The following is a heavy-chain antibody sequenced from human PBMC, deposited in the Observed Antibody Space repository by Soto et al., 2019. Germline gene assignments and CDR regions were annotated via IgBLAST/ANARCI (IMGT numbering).Heavy chain of an antibody. CDR1: GGSVSSGSYY. Sequence: PSETLSLTCTVSGGSVSSGSYYWSWIRQPPGKGLEWIGYIYYSGSTNYNPSLKSRVTISVDTSKNQFSLKLSSVTAADTAVYYCARDYSRYCSGGSCYSVYYYGMDVWGQGTTLTVSS. J-gene: IGHJ6*02. V-gene: IGHV4-61*01. D-gene: IGHD2-15*01. CDR3: ARDYSRYCSGGSCYSVYYYGMDV. CDR2: IYYSGST.